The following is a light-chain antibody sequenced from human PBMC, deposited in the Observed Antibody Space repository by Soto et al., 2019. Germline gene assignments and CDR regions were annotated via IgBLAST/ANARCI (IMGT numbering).Light chain of an antibody. V-gene: IGLV2-8*01. J-gene: IGLJ2*01. CDR3: SSFAGNNNLA. CDR2: EVS. CDR1: SSDVGVYNY. Sequence: QSALTQPPSASGSPGQSVTISCTGTSSDVGVYNYVSWYQQHPGKAPKLMIYEVSKRPSGVPDRFSGSKSGNRASLTVSGLQAEDEADYYCSSFAGNNNLAFGGGTKLTVL.